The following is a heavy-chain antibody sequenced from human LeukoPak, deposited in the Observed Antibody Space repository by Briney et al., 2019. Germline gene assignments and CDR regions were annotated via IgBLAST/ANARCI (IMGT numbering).Heavy chain of an antibody. CDR2: IYHSGST. D-gene: IGHD2-2*01. CDR3: ARASEEYCSSTSCHVDY. Sequence: SETLSLTCTVSGYSISSGYYWGWIRQPPGMGLEWIGSIYHSGSTNYNPSLKSRVTISIDTSENQSSLKLSSVTAADTAVYYCARASEEYCSSTSCHVDYWGQGTLVTVSS. J-gene: IGHJ4*02. V-gene: IGHV4-38-2*02. CDR1: GYSISSGYY.